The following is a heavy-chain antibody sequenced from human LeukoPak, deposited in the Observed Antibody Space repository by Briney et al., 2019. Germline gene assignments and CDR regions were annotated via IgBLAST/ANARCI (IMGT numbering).Heavy chain of an antibody. CDR1: GFTFNTYS. Sequence: GGSLRLSCVASGFTFNTYSMNWVRQAPGKGLEWVSSISSSSRYIYHADSVKGRFTISRDNAKNSLYLQMNSLRAEDTAVYYCARDGRGGGFDYWGQGTLVTVSS. CDR2: ISSSSRYI. D-gene: IGHD2-15*01. V-gene: IGHV3-21*01. CDR3: ARDGRGGGFDY. J-gene: IGHJ4*02.